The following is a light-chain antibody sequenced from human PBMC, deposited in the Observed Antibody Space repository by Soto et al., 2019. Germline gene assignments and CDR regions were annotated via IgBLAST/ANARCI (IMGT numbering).Light chain of an antibody. Sequence: QSALTQFASVSGSPGQSITISCTGTSIDVGAYNYVSWYQQHPDKAPKLLIYEVGNRPSGVSFRFSGSKSVNTASLTISGLQAEDETDYSCSSYTARGTRVFGTGTKLTVL. V-gene: IGLV2-14*01. CDR3: SSYTARGTRV. CDR2: EVG. CDR1: SIDVGAYNY. J-gene: IGLJ1*01.